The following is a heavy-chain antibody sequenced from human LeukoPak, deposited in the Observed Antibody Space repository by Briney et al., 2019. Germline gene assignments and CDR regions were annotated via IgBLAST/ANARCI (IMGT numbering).Heavy chain of an antibody. CDR3: ARVATGSYHFDY. Sequence: PGGSLRLSCAASGFTFSRYAMSWVRQAPGKGLEWVSAINGSGGSTYYADSVKGRFTISRDNSKNTLYLQMNSLRVEDTAVYYCARVATGSYHFDYWGQGTLVTVSS. D-gene: IGHD1-26*01. J-gene: IGHJ4*02. CDR1: GFTFSRYA. CDR2: INGSGGST. V-gene: IGHV3-23*01.